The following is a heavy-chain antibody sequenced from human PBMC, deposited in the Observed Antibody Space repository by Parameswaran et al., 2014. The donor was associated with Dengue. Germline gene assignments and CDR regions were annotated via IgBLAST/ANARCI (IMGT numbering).Heavy chain of an antibody. CDR2: IYYSGST. CDR3: ARDGVSYRSGWLSYWYFDL. Sequence: VRQAPGKGLEWIGYIYYSGSTNYNPSLKSRVTISVDTSKNQFSLKLSSVTAADTAVYYCARDGVSYRSGWLSYWYFDLWGRGTLVTVSS. D-gene: IGHD6-19*01. V-gene: IGHV4-59*01. J-gene: IGHJ2*01.